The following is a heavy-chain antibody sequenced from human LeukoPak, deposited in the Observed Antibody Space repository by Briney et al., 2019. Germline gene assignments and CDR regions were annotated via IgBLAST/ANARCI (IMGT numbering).Heavy chain of an antibody. CDR2: ISYDGSNK. J-gene: IGHJ4*02. V-gene: IGHV3-30*04. CDR3: ARNVGY. D-gene: IGHD2-15*01. Sequence: PGGSLRLSCAASGFTFSSYAMHWVRQAPGKGLEWVAVISYDGSNKYYADSVKDRFTISRDNSKNTLYLQMNSLRAEDTAVYYCARNVGYWGQGTLVTVSS. CDR1: GFTFSSYA.